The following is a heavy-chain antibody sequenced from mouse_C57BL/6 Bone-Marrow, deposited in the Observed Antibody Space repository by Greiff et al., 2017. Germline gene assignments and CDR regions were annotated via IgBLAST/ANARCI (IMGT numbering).Heavy chain of an antibody. CDR2: INPGSGGT. J-gene: IGHJ3*01. Sequence: QVQLQQSGAELVRPGTSVKVSCKASGYAFTNYLIEWVKQRPGQGLEWIGVINPGSGGTNYNEKFKGKATLTADKSSSTAYMQLSSLTSEDSAVYFCARWYYGSSYGFAYWGQGTLVTVSA. D-gene: IGHD1-1*01. CDR1: GYAFTNYL. CDR3: ARWYYGSSYGFAY. V-gene: IGHV1-54*01.